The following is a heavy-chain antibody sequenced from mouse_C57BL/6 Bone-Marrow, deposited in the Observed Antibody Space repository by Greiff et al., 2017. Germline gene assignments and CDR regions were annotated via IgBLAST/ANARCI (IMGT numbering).Heavy chain of an antibody. CDR3: AREFKGAMDY. CDR1: GYTFTSYW. Sequence: QVQLQQPGAELVMPGASVKLSCKASGYTFTSYWMHWVKQRPGQGLAWIGDIDPSDSYTNYNQKFKGKSTLTVDKSSSTAYMPLSSLTSEDYAVYNCAREFKGAMDYWGQGTSVTVSS. J-gene: IGHJ4*01. CDR2: IDPSDSYT. V-gene: IGHV1-69*01.